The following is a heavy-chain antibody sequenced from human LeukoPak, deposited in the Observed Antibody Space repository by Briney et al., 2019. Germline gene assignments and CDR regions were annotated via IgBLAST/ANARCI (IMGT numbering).Heavy chain of an antibody. Sequence: SETLSLTCTVSSGAISRYYGSWIRQPPGGGLEWIASLYHSGNSNYNPSLKSRVTMSVDTSKNQFSLQLTSMTAADTAIYYFTRHQTNFYGSGAPFDPWGQGTLVTVSS. CDR3: TRHQTNFYGSGAPFDP. J-gene: IGHJ5*02. D-gene: IGHD3-10*01. CDR1: SGAISRYY. V-gene: IGHV4-59*08. CDR2: LYHSGNS.